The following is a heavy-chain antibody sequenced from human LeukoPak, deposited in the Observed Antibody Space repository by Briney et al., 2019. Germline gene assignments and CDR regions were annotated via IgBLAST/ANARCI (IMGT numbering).Heavy chain of an antibody. Sequence: ASVKVSCKASGYTFTSYDINWVRQATGQGLEWMGWMNPNSGNTGYAQKFQGRVTITRNTSISTAYMELSSLRFEDTAVYYCARGPPAALEWRHYYYYYMDVWGKGTTVTVSS. J-gene: IGHJ6*03. CDR1: GYTFTSYD. CDR3: ARGPPAALEWRHYYYYYMDV. V-gene: IGHV1-8*03. CDR2: MNPNSGNT. D-gene: IGHD3-3*01.